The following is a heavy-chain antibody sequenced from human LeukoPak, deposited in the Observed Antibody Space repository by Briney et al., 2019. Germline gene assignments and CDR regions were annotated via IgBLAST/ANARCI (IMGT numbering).Heavy chain of an antibody. CDR2: INPNSGGT. CDR3: ARDLSPSIAVAGPNFAY. V-gene: IGHV1-2*04. D-gene: IGHD6-19*01. J-gene: IGHJ4*02. Sequence: ASVKVSCKASGYTFTGYYMHWVRQAPGQGLEWMGWINPNSGGTNYAQKFQGWVTMTRDTSISTAYMELSRLRSDDTAVYYCARDLSPSIAVAGPNFAYWGQGTLVTVSS. CDR1: GYTFTGYY.